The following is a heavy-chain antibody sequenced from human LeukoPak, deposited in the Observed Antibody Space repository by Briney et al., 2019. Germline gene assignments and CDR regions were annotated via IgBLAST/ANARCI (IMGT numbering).Heavy chain of an antibody. CDR2: MNPNSGNT. V-gene: IGHV1-8*01. Sequence: ASVKVSCKASGYTFTSYDINWVRQATGQGLEWMGWMNPNSGNTGYAQKFQGRVTMTRNTSISTAYMELSSLRSEDTAVYYCARRRVYCSGGSCYPNWFDPWGQGTLVTVSS. J-gene: IGHJ5*02. D-gene: IGHD2-15*01. CDR3: ARRRVYCSGGSCYPNWFDP. CDR1: GYTFTSYD.